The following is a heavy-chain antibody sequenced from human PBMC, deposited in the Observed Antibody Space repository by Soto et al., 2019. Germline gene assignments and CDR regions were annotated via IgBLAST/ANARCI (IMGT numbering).Heavy chain of an antibody. CDR3: ARDFYGGYTYGPGDY. Sequence: LRLSCAASGFMFSAYWMSWVRQAPGKGLEWVANIHRDGGKIYYVDSVKGRFTISRDNAKRSLYLQMNSLRAEDTAVYYCARDFYGGYTYGPGDYWGQGAPVTVSS. J-gene: IGHJ4*02. V-gene: IGHV3-7*01. D-gene: IGHD5-18*01. CDR2: IHRDGGKI. CDR1: GFMFSAYW.